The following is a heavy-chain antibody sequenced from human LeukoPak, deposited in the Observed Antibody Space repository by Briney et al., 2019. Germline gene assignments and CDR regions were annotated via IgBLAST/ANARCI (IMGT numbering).Heavy chain of an antibody. Sequence: ASVKVSCKASGYTFTSYGISWVRQAPGQGLEWMGWISAYNGNTNYAQKLQGRVTMTTDTSTSTAYMELRSLRSDDTAVYYCARDLYSSSHLRNFYYYMDVWGEGTTVTVSS. V-gene: IGHV1-18*01. CDR2: ISAYNGNT. D-gene: IGHD6-13*01. CDR3: ARDLYSSSHLRNFYYYMDV. CDR1: GYTFTSYG. J-gene: IGHJ6*03.